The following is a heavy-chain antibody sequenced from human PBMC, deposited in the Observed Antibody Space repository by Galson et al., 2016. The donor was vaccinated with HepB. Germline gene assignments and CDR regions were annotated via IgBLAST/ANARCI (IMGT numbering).Heavy chain of an antibody. D-gene: IGHD3-10*01. J-gene: IGHJ6*04. Sequence: SLRLSCAASGFTFSMYDMHWARQVTGKGLEWVSAIETAGDTYYPDSVKGRFTISRENAKNSLYLQMNSLRAGDTAVYYCTRGKSLWTMPWNYGLDVWGKGTTVIVSS. CDR1: GFTFSMYD. CDR2: IETAGDT. V-gene: IGHV3-13*01. CDR3: TRGKSLWTMPWNYGLDV.